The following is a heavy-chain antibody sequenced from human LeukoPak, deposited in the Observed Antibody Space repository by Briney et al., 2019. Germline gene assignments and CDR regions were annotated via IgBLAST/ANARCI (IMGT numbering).Heavy chain of an antibody. CDR1: GGCLSGYY. J-gene: IGHJ3*02. Sequence: SETPSLTCAVYGGCLSGYYWSWIRQPPGKGLEWIREINHSGSTNYNPSLKSRVTISVDTSKNQFSLKLSSVTAADTAVYYCARHPGITMVRGVITTGDAFDIWGQGTTVTVSS. V-gene: IGHV4-34*01. CDR3: ARHPGITMVRGVITTGDAFDI. D-gene: IGHD3-10*01. CDR2: INHSGST.